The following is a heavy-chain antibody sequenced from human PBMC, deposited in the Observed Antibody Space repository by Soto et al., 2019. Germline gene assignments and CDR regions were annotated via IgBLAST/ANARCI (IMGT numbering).Heavy chain of an antibody. V-gene: IGHV2-70*01. CDR3: ARGRYSSGWYVPRRPNFDY. Sequence: GSGPTLVNPTQTLTLTCTFSGFSLSTSGMCVSWIRQPPGKALEWLALIDWDDDKYYSTSLKTRLTISKDTSKDQVVLTMTNMDPVDTATYYCARGRYSSGWYVPRRPNFDYWGQGTLVTVSS. J-gene: IGHJ4*02. CDR2: IDWDDDK. CDR1: GFSLSTSGMC. D-gene: IGHD6-19*01.